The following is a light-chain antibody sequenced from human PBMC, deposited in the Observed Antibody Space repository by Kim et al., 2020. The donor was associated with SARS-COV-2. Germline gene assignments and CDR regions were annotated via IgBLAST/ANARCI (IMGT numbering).Light chain of an antibody. J-gene: IGLJ3*02. CDR1: RVRSYD. CDR2: DKK. CDR3: NSRDNKTNHWV. Sequence: ALGQGDRITCQGGRVRSYDASWYQEKPGKAPVLVIYDKKNRPAGIPDRLSGSGAGNTASLTITGAQAEDEAGYYCNSRDNKTNHWVFGGGTRLTVL. V-gene: IGLV3-19*01.